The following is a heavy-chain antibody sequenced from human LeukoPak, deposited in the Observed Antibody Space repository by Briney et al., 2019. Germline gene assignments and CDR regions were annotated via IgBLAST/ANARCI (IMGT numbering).Heavy chain of an antibody. D-gene: IGHD6-19*01. CDR2: IYYSGST. CDR1: GGSISSSSYY. Sequence: SETLSLTCTVSGGSISSSSYYWGWIRQPPGKGLEWIGSIYYSGSTYYNPSLKSRVTISVDTSKNQFSLQLNSVTPEDTAVYYCARETVAGIYYYYYYMDVWGKGTTVTVSS. J-gene: IGHJ6*03. CDR3: ARETVAGIYYYYYYMDV. V-gene: IGHV4-39*07.